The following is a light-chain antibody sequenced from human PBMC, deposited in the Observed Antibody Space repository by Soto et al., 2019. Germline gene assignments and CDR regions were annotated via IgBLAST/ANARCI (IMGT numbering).Light chain of an antibody. CDR1: QSLVHSNGHTY. CDR3: MQDTQSPT. J-gene: IGKJ3*01. CDR2: EVS. Sequence: EIVMTQTPLSSPVTLGQPASISCRSSQSLVHSNGHTYLGWLHQRPGQPPRLLIYEVSNRFSGVPDRFSGSGAGTDFTLRIIRVEAEDVGVYYCMQDTQSPTFGPGTKVDIK. V-gene: IGKV2-24*01.